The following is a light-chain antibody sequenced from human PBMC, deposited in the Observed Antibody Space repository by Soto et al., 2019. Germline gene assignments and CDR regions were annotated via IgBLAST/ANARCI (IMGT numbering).Light chain of an antibody. V-gene: IGLV2-14*01. J-gene: IGLJ1*01. CDR2: DVS. Sequence: QSALTQPASVSGSPGQSITISCTGTSSDIGVYNHVSWYQQHPGKAPKLMIYDVSNRPSGVSNRFSGSKSGNTASLTISGLQPEDEADYYCSSFTSTSTNYVFGTGTKSPS. CDR1: SSDIGVYNH. CDR3: SSFTSTSTNYV.